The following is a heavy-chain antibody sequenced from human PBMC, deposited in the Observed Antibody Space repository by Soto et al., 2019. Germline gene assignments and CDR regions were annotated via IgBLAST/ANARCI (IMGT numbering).Heavy chain of an antibody. Sequence: GGSLRLSCAASGFTFSYYPLHWVRRAPGKGLEWVSSISGIRDYIRYADSVKGRFTISRDNAKTSLYLQMNSLTAEDTAVYYCASEGVNNYTEYYFDYWGQGTLVTVSS. V-gene: IGHV3-21*06. D-gene: IGHD3-10*01. J-gene: IGHJ4*02. CDR3: ASEGVNNYTEYYFDY. CDR2: ISGIRDYI. CDR1: GFTFSYYP.